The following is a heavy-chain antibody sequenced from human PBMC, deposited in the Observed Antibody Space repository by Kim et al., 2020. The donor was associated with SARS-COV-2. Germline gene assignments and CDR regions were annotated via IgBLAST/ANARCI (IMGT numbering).Heavy chain of an antibody. CDR3: AKDRWEDIHYFDL. CDR2: ISYDGHSE. J-gene: IGHJ2*01. CDR1: GFTFSTYG. V-gene: IGHV3-30*18. Sequence: GGSLRLSCVASGFTFSTYGMHWIRQAPGKGLEWVAFISYDGHSESYVDSVTGRFTISRDNSKNTLYLQMNRLISEDTSVYYCAKDRWEDIHYFDLWGHGTLVTVSS. D-gene: IGHD2-15*01.